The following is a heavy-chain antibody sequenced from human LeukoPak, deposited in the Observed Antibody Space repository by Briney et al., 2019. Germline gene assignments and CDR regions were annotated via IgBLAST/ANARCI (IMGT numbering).Heavy chain of an antibody. D-gene: IGHD1-26*01. CDR3: AKVQYSGSYYGMVDY. J-gene: IGHJ4*02. CDR1: GFTFSSYG. Sequence: GGSLRLSCAASGFTFSSYGMHRVRQAPGKGLEWVAVISYDGSNKYYADSVKGRFTISRDNSKNTLYLQMNSLRAEDTAVYYCAKVQYSGSYYGMVDYWGQGTLVTVSS. CDR2: ISYDGSNK. V-gene: IGHV3-30*18.